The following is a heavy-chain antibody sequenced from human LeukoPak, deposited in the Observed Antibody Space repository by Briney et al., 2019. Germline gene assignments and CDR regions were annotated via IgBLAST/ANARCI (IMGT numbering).Heavy chain of an antibody. CDR1: GGSFSGYY. D-gene: IGHD5-18*01. Sequence: SGTLSLTCAVYGGSFSGYYWSWIRQPPGKGLEWIGEINHSGSTNYNPSLKSRVTISVDTSKNQFSLKLSSVTAADTAVYYCARDKRRYSYDAFDIWDQGTMVTVSS. J-gene: IGHJ3*02. V-gene: IGHV4-34*01. CDR3: ARDKRRYSYDAFDI. CDR2: INHSGST.